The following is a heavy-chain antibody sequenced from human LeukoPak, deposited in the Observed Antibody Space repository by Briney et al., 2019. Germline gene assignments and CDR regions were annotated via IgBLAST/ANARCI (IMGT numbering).Heavy chain of an antibody. CDR2: FNHSGST. J-gene: IGHJ6*03. V-gene: IGHV4-34*01. CDR1: GESLSGYY. CDR3: AGGFSPKIISSSGHYYYYYYIDV. D-gene: IGHD6-13*01. Sequence: SETLSLTCAVYGESLSGYYWSWIRQPPAKGLVWLGEFNHSGSTNYNPSPKRRVTISVETSKNQFSLKLSSVTAADTAVYYCAGGFSPKIISSSGHYYYYYYIDVWGKGPTVTVSS.